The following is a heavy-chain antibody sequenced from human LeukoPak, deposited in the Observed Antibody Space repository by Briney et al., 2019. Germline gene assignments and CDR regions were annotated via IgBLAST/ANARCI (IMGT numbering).Heavy chain of an antibody. J-gene: IGHJ5*02. V-gene: IGHV1-18*01. CDR2: SSAYNGNT. D-gene: IGHD3-10*01. CDR1: GYTFTSYG. Sequence: ASVKVSCKASGYTFTSYGISWVRQAPGQGLEWMGWSSAYNGNTNYAQKLQGRVTMTTDTSTSTAYMELRSLRSEDTAVYYCARSEYYYGSGSKRHKGGWFDPWGQGTLVTVSS. CDR3: ARSEYYYGSGSKRHKGGWFDP.